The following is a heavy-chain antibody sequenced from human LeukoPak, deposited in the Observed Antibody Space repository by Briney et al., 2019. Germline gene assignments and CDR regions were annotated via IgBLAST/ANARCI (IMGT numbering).Heavy chain of an antibody. CDR1: GFTFSSYG. CDR2: ISYDGSNK. CDR3: AKTRYSSGWYPTSGPDY. Sequence: GRSLRLSCAASGFTFSSYGMHWVRQAPGKGLEWVAVISYDGSNKYYADSVKGRFTIFRDNSKNTLYLQMNSLRAEDTAVYYCAKTRYSSGWYPTSGPDYWGQGTLVTVSS. D-gene: IGHD6-19*01. V-gene: IGHV3-30*18. J-gene: IGHJ4*02.